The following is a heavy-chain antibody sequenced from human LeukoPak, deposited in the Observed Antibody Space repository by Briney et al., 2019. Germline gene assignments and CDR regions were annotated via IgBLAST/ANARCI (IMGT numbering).Heavy chain of an antibody. V-gene: IGHV3-49*04. J-gene: IGHJ6*03. D-gene: IGHD6-13*01. Sequence: PGGSLRLSCTASGFTFGDYAMSWVRQAPGKGLEWVGFIRSKAYGGTTEYAASVKGRFTISRDDSKSIAYLQMNSLKTEDTAVYYCTSHSSWTKRDYYYYMDVWGKGTTVTVSS. CDR2: IRSKAYGGTT. CDR3: TSHSSWTKRDYYYYMDV. CDR1: GFTFGDYA.